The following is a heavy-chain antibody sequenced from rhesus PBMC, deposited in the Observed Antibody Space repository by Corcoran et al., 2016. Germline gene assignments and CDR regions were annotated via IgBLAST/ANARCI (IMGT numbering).Heavy chain of an antibody. Sequence: QLQLQESGPGLVKPSETLSVTCAVSGGSISSSYWSWIRQAPGKRLEWIGYIYGSGSSTNYNPSLKSRVTLSVYTSKNQLSLRLSAVTAADTAVYYCARADYEDDYGYYYIDYWGQGVLVTVSS. CDR1: GGSISSSY. CDR3: ARADYEDDYGYYYIDY. CDR2: IYGSGSST. D-gene: IGHD3-9*01. J-gene: IGHJ4*01. V-gene: IGHV4-169*01.